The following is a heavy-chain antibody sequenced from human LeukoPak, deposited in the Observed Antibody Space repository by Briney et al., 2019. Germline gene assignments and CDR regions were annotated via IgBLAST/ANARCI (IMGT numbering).Heavy chain of an antibody. CDR1: GFTVSGNY. CDR3: ARRAGGYSHPYDY. D-gene: IGHD4-23*01. J-gene: IGHJ4*02. CDR2: IYSDDTT. V-gene: IGHV3-53*01. Sequence: GGSLRLSCAVSGFTVSGNYMSWIRQGPGKGLEGVSLIYSDDTTLYADSVKGRFTISRDISKNTLYLQMSSLRAEDTAVYYCARRAGGYSHPYDYWGQGVLVTVSS.